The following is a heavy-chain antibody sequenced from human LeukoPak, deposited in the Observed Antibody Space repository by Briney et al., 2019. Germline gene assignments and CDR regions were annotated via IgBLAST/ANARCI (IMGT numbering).Heavy chain of an antibody. CDR3: ARGGGNCSGSSCYSLDY. V-gene: IGHV4-59*01. Sequence: SETLSLTCAVSGGFISSYYWSWIRQPPGKGLEWIGGILYSGSTNYSPSLKSRVTISVDTSKNRFSLKLSSVTAADTAVYYCARGGGNCSGSSCYSLDYWGQGTLVIVSS. D-gene: IGHD2-15*01. CDR1: GGFISSYY. J-gene: IGHJ4*02. CDR2: ILYSGST.